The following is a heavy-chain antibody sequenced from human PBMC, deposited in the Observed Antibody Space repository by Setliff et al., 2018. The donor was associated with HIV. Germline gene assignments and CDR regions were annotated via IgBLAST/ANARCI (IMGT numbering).Heavy chain of an antibody. Sequence: SETLSLTCTVSGGSISSSSYYWGWIRQPPGKGLEWIGSMHYSGSTNYNPSLKSRVIISLDMSKNQFSLNLTSVTAADTAVYYCARVDGYTLRIDYWGLGTLVTVSS. CDR1: GGSISSSSYY. D-gene: IGHD5-12*01. CDR3: ARVDGYTLRIDY. V-gene: IGHV4-39*07. J-gene: IGHJ4*02. CDR2: MHYSGST.